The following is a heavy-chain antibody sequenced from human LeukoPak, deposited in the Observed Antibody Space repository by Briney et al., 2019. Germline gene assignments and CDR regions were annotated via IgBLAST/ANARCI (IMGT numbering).Heavy chain of an antibody. J-gene: IGHJ6*03. CDR1: GYTFTSYY. V-gene: IGHV1-46*01. D-gene: IGHD1/OR15-1a*01. CDR3: ATDVRQGNKYYYYYMDV. CDR2: INPSGGST. Sequence: ASVKVSCKASGYTFTSYYMHWVRQAPGQGLEWMGIINPSGGSTSYAQKFQGRVTMTRDTSTSTVYMELSSLRSEDTAVYYCATDVRQGNKYYYYYMDVWGKGTTVTVSS.